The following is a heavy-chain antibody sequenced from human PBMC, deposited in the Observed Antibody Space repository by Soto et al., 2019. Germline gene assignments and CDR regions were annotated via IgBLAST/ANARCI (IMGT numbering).Heavy chain of an antibody. J-gene: IGHJ6*02. V-gene: IGHV1-18*04. Sequence: ASVKVSCKASGYTFTSYGISWVRQAPGQGLEWMGWISAYNGNTNYAQKLQGRVTMTTDTSTSTAYMELRSLRSDDTAVYYCARYLGYCSSTSCSLAGPYYYGMDVWGQGTTVTVSS. CDR3: ARYLGYCSSTSCSLAGPYYYGMDV. CDR2: ISAYNGNT. CDR1: GYTFTSYG. D-gene: IGHD2-2*01.